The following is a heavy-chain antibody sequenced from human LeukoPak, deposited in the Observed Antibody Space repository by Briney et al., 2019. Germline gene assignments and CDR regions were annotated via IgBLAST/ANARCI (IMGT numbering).Heavy chain of an antibody. V-gene: IGHV3-30*18. CDR3: AKSRPAVDFDY. CDR2: ISYDGSNK. Sequence: GGSLSLSCAASGFTFSSYGMHWVRQAPGKGLEWVAVISYDGSNKYYADSVKGRFTISRDNSKNTLYLQMNSLRAEDTAVYYCAKSRPAVDFDYWGQGTLVTVSS. D-gene: IGHD6-19*01. J-gene: IGHJ4*02. CDR1: GFTFSSYG.